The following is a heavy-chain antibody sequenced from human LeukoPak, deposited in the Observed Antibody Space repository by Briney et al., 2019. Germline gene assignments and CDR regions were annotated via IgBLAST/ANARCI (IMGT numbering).Heavy chain of an antibody. CDR2: ISWDGGST. CDR1: GFTFDDYT. Sequence: GGSLRLSCAASGFTFDDYTMHWVRQAPGKGLEWVSLISWDGGSTYYADSVKGRFTISRDNSKNSLYLQMNSLRTEDTALYYCAKVGRTIFGEGYYYGMDVWGQGTTVTVSS. J-gene: IGHJ6*02. V-gene: IGHV3-43*01. CDR3: AKVGRTIFGEGYYYGMDV. D-gene: IGHD3-3*01.